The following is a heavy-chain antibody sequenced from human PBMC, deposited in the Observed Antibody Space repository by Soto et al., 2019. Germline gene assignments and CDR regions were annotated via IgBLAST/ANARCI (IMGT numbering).Heavy chain of an antibody. CDR3: AGDSTDGDFVDAFDV. D-gene: IGHD4-17*01. V-gene: IGHV3-66*01. J-gene: IGHJ3*01. CDR1: GFSVSINY. CDR2: IYSGGTT. Sequence: ELQLVESGGGLVRPGGSLRLSCAASGFSVSINYVNWVGQAPGKGLEWVSVIYSGGTTHYADSVKGRFTISRDTSKNTLYLQMNSLRVEDTAVYYCAGDSTDGDFVDAFDVWGQGTMVTVSS.